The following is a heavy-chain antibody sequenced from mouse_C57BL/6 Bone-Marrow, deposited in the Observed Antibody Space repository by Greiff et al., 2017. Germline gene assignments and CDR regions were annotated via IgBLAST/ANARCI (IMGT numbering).Heavy chain of an antibody. CDR3: ARWGYGSPPGSYDV. CDR2: IDPSDSYT. Sequence: QVQLQQSGAELVMPGASVKLSCKASGYTFTSYWMHWVKQRPGQGLEWIGEIDPSDSYTNYNQKLKGKSTLTVDKSSSTADMQLSSLTSEDCVVDYCARWGYGSPPGSYDVWGTGTTVTVSS. V-gene: IGHV1-69*01. J-gene: IGHJ1*03. D-gene: IGHD1-1*01. CDR1: GYTFTSYW.